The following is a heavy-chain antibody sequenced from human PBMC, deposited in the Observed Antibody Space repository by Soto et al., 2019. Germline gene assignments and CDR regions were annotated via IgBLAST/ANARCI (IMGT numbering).Heavy chain of an antibody. D-gene: IGHD6-19*01. Sequence: QVQLVQSGAEVKKPGASVKVSCKASGYTFTSYYMHWVRQAPGQGLEWMGIINPSGGSTSYAQKFQGRVTMTRDTSTSTVYMELSSLRSEDTAVYYCARDRRLGSGWYVWFYWGQGTLVTVSS. CDR3: ARDRRLGSGWYVWFY. CDR1: GYTFTSYY. CDR2: INPSGGST. J-gene: IGHJ4*02. V-gene: IGHV1-46*01.